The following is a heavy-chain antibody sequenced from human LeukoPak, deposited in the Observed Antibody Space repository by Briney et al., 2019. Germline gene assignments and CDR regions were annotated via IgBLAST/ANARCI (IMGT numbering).Heavy chain of an antibody. V-gene: IGHV3-23*01. D-gene: IGHD3-10*01. CDR2: ISNSGGST. CDR3: AKDLSMVRGLIIDAFDI. J-gene: IGHJ3*02. Sequence: PGGSLRLSCAASGFTFSSYSTNWVRLAPGKGLEWVSGISNSGGSTYYADSVKGRFTISRDNSKNTLYLQMNSLRAEDTAVYYCAKDLSMVRGLIIDAFDIWGQGTMVTVSS. CDR1: GFTFSSYS.